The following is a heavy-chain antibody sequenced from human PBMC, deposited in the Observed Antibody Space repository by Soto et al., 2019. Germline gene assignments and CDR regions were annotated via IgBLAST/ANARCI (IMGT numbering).Heavy chain of an antibody. CDR2: INPGSGAA. CDR1: GYTVTTHY. J-gene: IGHJ3*02. V-gene: IGHV1-46*01. Sequence: QVQLVQSGAEVKKPGASVKISCTASGYTVTTHYMHWVRQAPGRGLEWMGAINPGSGAAKYTQTFPARVTMTRDTSTNTVYMEMRALRSEDTAVFYCARGGEVGVAGSAAFDMWGQGTMVTVSS. D-gene: IGHD3-3*01. CDR3: ARGGEVGVAGSAAFDM.